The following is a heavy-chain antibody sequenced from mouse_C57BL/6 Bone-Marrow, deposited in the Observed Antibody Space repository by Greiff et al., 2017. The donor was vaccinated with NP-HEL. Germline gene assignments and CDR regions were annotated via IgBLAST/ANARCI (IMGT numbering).Heavy chain of an antibody. J-gene: IGHJ2*01. CDR2: IYPRSGNT. CDR3: ARWGTGDY. CDR1: GYTFTSYG. Sequence: VKLMESGAELARPGASVKLSCKASGYTFTSYGISWVKQRTGQGLEWIGEIYPRSGNTYYHEKFKGKATLTADKSSSTAYMEIRSLTSEDSAVYFCARWGTGDYWGQGTTLTFSS. V-gene: IGHV1-81*01. D-gene: IGHD3-3*01.